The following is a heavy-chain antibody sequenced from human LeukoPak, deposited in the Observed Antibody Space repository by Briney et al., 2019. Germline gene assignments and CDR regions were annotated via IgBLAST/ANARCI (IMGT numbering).Heavy chain of an antibody. Sequence: ASVKVSCKASGYTFTSYDINWVRQATGQGLEWMGWTNPNSGNTGYAQKFQGRVTMTRNTSISTAYMELSSLRSEDTAVYYCARGRSWVPSIVDWFDPWGQGTLVTVSS. V-gene: IGHV1-8*01. D-gene: IGHD3-16*02. CDR1: GYTFTSYD. J-gene: IGHJ5*02. CDR3: ARGRSWVPSIVDWFDP. CDR2: TNPNSGNT.